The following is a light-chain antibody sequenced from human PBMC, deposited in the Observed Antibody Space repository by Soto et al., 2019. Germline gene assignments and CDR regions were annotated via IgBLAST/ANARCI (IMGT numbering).Light chain of an antibody. Sequence: QSVLTQPPSTSGTPGQRVTISCSGSSSNIGSNTVNWYQHLPGTAPKLLIYSNTQRPSGVPDRFSGSKSGTSASLAVSGLQSEDEADYYCQSYGDSLSGYVFGTGTKVTVL. V-gene: IGLV1-44*01. CDR1: SSNIGSNT. J-gene: IGLJ1*01. CDR3: QSYGDSLSGYV. CDR2: SNT.